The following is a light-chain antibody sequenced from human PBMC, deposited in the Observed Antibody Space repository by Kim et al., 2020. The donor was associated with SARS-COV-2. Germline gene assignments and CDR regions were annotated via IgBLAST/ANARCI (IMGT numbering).Light chain of an antibody. V-gene: IGKV2-28*01. Sequence: DIVMTQSPLSLPVTPGEPASISCRSSQSLLHSDGYNYLDWYLQKPGQSPQLLIYLGSNRASEVPDRFSGSGSGTDFTLKISRVEAEDVGAYYCMQALQGYTFGQGTKLEIK. CDR2: LGS. CDR3: MQALQGYT. CDR1: QSLLHSDGYNY. J-gene: IGKJ2*01.